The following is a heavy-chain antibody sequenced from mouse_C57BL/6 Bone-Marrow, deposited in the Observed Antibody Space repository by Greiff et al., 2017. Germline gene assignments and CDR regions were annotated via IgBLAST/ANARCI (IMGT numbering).Heavy chain of an antibody. Sequence: VHVKQSGAELVRPGAPVKLSCTASGFNIKDDYMHWVKQRPEQGLEWIGWIDPENGDTEYASKFQGKATITADTSSNTAYLQLSSLTSEDTAVYYCTSLLCLSYWGQGTLVTVSA. J-gene: IGHJ3*01. CDR1: GFNIKDDY. CDR2: IDPENGDT. V-gene: IGHV14-4*01. CDR3: TSLLCLSY. D-gene: IGHD2-2*01.